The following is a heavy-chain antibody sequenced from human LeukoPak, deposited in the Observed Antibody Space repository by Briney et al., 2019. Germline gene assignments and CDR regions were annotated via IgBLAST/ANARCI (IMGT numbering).Heavy chain of an antibody. CDR3: ARGGDYGDYVQN. CDR1: GFNFSSFV. D-gene: IGHD4-17*01. CDR2: IWYDGSNK. J-gene: IGHJ1*01. V-gene: IGHV3-33*01. Sequence: GRSLRLSCAASGFNFSSFVMHWVRQAPGKGLEWVAVIWYDGSNKYYADSVKGRFTISRDNSKNTLYLQMNSLRAEDTAVYYCARGGDYGDYVQNWSQGTLVTVSS.